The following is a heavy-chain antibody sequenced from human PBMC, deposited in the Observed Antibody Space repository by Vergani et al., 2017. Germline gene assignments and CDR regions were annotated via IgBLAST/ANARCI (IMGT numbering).Heavy chain of an antibody. CDR1: GFPFSDYG. J-gene: IGHJ6*02. CDR3: AKARDPNCKGGNCYSYYYGLDL. Sequence: QVQLVESGGGEVQPGRSLRLSCSAAGFPFSDYGVHWVRQAPGKELEWVSVISYDGNKKNYADSVKGRFTISRDNSKDTLYLQMNSLRVEDTAIYYCAKARDPNCKGGNCYSYYYGLDLWGQGTTVTVSS. D-gene: IGHD2-15*01. V-gene: IGHV3-30*18. CDR2: ISYDGNKK.